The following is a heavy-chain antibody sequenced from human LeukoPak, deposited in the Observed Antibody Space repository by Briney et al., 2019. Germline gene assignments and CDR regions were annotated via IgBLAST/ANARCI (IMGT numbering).Heavy chain of an antibody. J-gene: IGHJ4*02. CDR2: INHSGST. V-gene: IGHV4-34*01. CDR1: GGSFSGYY. D-gene: IGHD3-10*02. Sequence: SETLSLTCAVYGGSFSGYYWSWIRQPPVKGLEWIGEINHSGSTNYNPSLKSRVTISVDTSKNQFSLKLSSVTAADTAVYYCARGLMGDYGRALPNFDYWGQGTLVTVSS. CDR3: ARGLMGDYGRALPNFDY.